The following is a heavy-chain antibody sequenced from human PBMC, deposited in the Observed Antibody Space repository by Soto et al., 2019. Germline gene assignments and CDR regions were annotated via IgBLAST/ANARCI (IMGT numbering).Heavy chain of an antibody. J-gene: IGHJ4*02. CDR3: ERDNSASYGLTDY. CDR1: GFTVSNYY. Sequence: PGGSLRLSCAASGFTVSNYYMSWVRQAPGRGLESISFISSSSTYTNYAESVKGRFTISRDNARNALYLQMNSLRAEDTAVYYCERDNSASYGLTDYWGQGTLVTVSS. D-gene: IGHD5-18*01. CDR2: ISSSSTYT. V-gene: IGHV3-11*06.